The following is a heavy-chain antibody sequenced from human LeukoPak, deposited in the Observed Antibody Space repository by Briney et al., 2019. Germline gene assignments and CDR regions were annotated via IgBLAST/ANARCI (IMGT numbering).Heavy chain of an antibody. V-gene: IGHV1-2*02. J-gene: IGHJ4*02. Sequence: GASLKVSCKASGYTLTGYHIHWVRQAPGQGFEWMGWINPNSGGTNYAQKFKGRVSMTRDTSISTAYMELTRLTSDDTAVYYCARTYRSAWYEGIDYWGQGTLVIVSS. CDR1: GYTLTGYH. CDR2: INPNSGGT. CDR3: ARTYRSAWYEGIDY. D-gene: IGHD6-19*01.